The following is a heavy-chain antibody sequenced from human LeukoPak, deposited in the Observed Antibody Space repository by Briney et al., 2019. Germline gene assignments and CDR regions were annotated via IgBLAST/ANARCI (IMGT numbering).Heavy chain of an antibody. Sequence: GGSLRLSCAASGFTFSSYSMNWVRQAPGKGLEWVSSISSSSSYIYYADSVKGRFTISRDNAKNSLYLQMNSLRAEDTAVYYCARVVGGSYYYDSSGYYDYWGQGTLVTVSS. CDR3: ARVVGGSYYYDSSGYYDY. CDR1: GFTFSSYS. V-gene: IGHV3-21*01. CDR2: ISSSSSYI. J-gene: IGHJ4*02. D-gene: IGHD3-22*01.